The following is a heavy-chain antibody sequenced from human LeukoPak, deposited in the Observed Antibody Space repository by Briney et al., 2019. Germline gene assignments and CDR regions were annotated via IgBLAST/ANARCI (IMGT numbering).Heavy chain of an antibody. V-gene: IGHV3-7*01. CDR3: ARDAYDDASES. D-gene: IGHD3-3*01. J-gene: IGHJ5*02. CDR2: LRPDGRDK. Sequence: GGSLRLSCAASGFTFSYYWMTWVRQAPGRGLEWVANLRPDGRDKYYADSVKGRFTISRDNAKNSLYLQMNGLRADDTAIYYCARDAYDDASESWGQGTLVTVSS. CDR1: GFTFSYYW.